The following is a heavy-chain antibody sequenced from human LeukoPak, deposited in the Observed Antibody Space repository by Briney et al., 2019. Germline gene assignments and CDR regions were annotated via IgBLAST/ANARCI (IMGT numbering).Heavy chain of an antibody. Sequence: GGSLRLSCAASGFTFSSYSMNWVRQAPGKGLEWVSSISSSSSYIYYADSVKGRFTISRDNAKNSLYLQMNSLRAEDTAVYYCARDSLARWGASFDYWGQGPLVTVSS. V-gene: IGHV3-21*01. CDR3: ARDSLARWGASFDY. CDR2: ISSSSSYI. CDR1: GFTFSSYS. J-gene: IGHJ4*02. D-gene: IGHD3-16*01.